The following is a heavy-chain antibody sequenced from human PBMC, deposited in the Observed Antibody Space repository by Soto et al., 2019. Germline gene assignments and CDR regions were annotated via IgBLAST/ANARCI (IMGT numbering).Heavy chain of an antibody. V-gene: IGHV4-31*03. CDR3: ARENRIGYCSGGSCFNWFDP. Sequence: SGTLSLTCTVSGGSISSGGYYWSWIRQHPGKGLEWIGYIYYSGSTYYNPSLKSRVTISVDTSKNQFSLKLSSVTAADTAVYYCARENRIGYCSGGSCFNWFDPWGQGTLVTVSS. CDR1: GGSISSGGYY. J-gene: IGHJ5*02. D-gene: IGHD2-15*01. CDR2: IYYSGST.